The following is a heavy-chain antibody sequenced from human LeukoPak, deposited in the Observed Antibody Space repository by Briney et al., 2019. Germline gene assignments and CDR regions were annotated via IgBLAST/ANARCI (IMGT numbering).Heavy chain of an antibody. J-gene: IGHJ4*02. D-gene: IGHD6-13*01. Sequence: SVKVSCKASGGTFSSYAISWVRQAPGQGLEWMGGIIPIFGTANYAQEFQGRVTITADESTSTAYMELSSLRSEDTAVYYCAARGQYSSSWYWVYWGQGTLVTVSS. CDR3: AARGQYSSSWYWVY. CDR2: IIPIFGTA. V-gene: IGHV1-69*13. CDR1: GGTFSSYA.